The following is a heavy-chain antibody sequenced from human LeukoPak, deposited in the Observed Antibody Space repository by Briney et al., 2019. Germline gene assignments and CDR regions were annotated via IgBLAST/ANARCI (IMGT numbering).Heavy chain of an antibody. J-gene: IGHJ6*03. CDR3: ARSTVATIRGGYSSGPYYYYMDV. D-gene: IGHD5-12*01. Sequence: PSETLSLTCSVSSGPIISSSHYWGWIRQSPGEGLEWIGSMDYSGNPYYNPSLKSRVIISVDTSENQFSLKLRSVTAADTAVYYCARSTVATIRGGYSSGPYYYYMDVWGKGTTVTVSS. V-gene: IGHV4-39*01. CDR1: SGPIISSSHY. CDR2: MDYSGNP.